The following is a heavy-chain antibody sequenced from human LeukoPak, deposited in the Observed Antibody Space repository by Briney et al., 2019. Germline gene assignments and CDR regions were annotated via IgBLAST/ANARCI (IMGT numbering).Heavy chain of an antibody. D-gene: IGHD3-22*01. CDR3: AREEDYYDSSGYGSFDP. J-gene: IGHJ5*02. Sequence: ASVKVSCKASGGTFISYAISWVRQAPGQGLEWMGGIIPIFGTANYAQKFQGRVTITADESTSTAYMELSSLRSEDTAVYYCAREEDYYDSSGYGSFDPWGQGTLVTVSS. CDR2: IIPIFGTA. CDR1: GGTFISYA. V-gene: IGHV1-69*13.